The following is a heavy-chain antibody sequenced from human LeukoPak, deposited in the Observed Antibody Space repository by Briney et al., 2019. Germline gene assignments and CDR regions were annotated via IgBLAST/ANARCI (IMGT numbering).Heavy chain of an antibody. CDR2: ISTSGSTI. Sequence: GGSLRLSCAASGFTFSSYDMNWLRQAPGKGLEWVSYISTSGSTIYYADSVKGRFTISRDNSKNTLYLQMNSLRAEDTAVYYCAKEEPLDIWGQGTMVTVSS. V-gene: IGHV3-48*03. CDR3: AKEEPLDI. D-gene: IGHD1-14*01. CDR1: GFTFSSYD. J-gene: IGHJ3*02.